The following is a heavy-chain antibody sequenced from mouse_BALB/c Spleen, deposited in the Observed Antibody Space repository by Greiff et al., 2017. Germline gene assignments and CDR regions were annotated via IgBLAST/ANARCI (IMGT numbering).Heavy chain of an antibody. CDR2: INPSNGGT. J-gene: IGHJ2*01. CDR3: AQLGYPYFDY. CDR1: GYTFTSYY. V-gene: IGHV1S81*02. D-gene: IGHD2-2*01. Sequence: VQLQQSGAELVKPGASVKLSCKASGYTFTSYYMYWVKQRPGQGLEWIGEINPSNGGTNFNEKFKSKATLTVDKSSSTAYMQLSSLTSEDSAVYYCAQLGYPYFDYWGQGTTLTVSS.